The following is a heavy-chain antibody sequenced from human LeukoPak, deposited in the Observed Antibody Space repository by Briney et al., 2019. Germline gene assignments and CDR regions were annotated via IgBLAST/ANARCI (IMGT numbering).Heavy chain of an antibody. V-gene: IGHV1-69*13. D-gene: IGHD3-3*01. CDR2: IIPIFGTA. CDR1: GGTFSSYA. Sequence: SVKVSCKASGGTFSSYAISWVRQAPGQGLEWLGGIIPIFGTANYAQKFQGRVTITADESTSTAYMELSSLRSEDTAVYYCAREVPSYDFWSGTNWFDPWGQGTLVTVSS. CDR3: AREVPSYDFWSGTNWFDP. J-gene: IGHJ5*02.